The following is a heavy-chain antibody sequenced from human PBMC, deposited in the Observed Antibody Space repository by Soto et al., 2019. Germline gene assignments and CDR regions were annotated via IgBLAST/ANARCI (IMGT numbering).Heavy chain of an antibody. CDR3: ARGGWFDP. V-gene: IGHV4-34*01. CDR2: INHSGST. J-gene: IGHJ5*02. CDR1: GGSFSGYY. Sequence: ASDTLSLTCAVYGGSFSGYYWSWIRQPPGKGLEWIGEINHSGSTNYNPSLKSRVTISVDTSKNQFSLKLSSVTAADTAVYYCARGGWFDPWGQGTLVTVSS.